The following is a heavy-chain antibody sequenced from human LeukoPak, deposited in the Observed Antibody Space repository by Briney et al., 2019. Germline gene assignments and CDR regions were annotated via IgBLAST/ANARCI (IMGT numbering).Heavy chain of an antibody. CDR2: ISGSDDST. V-gene: IGHV3-23*01. CDR3: AKNLGNFDY. Sequence: GGSLRLSCAASGFTFSNYAMSWVRQATGKGLEWVSAISGSDDSTYYADSVKGRFTISRDNSKNTLYLQMNSLRAEDTAVYYCAKNLGNFDYWGQGTLVTVSS. CDR1: GFTFSNYA. J-gene: IGHJ4*02.